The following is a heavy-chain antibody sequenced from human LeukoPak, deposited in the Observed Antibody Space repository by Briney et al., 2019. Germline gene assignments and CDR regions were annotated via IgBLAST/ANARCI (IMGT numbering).Heavy chain of an antibody. CDR2: ISSSSSYI. Sequence: GGSLRLSCAASGFTFSSYSMNWVRQAPGKGLEWVSSISSSSSYIYYADSVKGRFTISRDNAKNSLYLPLNSLRAEDTAVYYCAKDSGAFDYWGQGTLVTVSS. D-gene: IGHD2-15*01. CDR1: GFTFSSYS. CDR3: AKDSGAFDY. J-gene: IGHJ4*02. V-gene: IGHV3-21*01.